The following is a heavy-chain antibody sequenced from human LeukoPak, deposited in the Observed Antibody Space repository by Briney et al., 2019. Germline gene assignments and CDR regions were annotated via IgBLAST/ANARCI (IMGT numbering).Heavy chain of an antibody. J-gene: IGHJ6*03. Sequence: PGGSLRLSCAASGFTFSSYEMNWVRQAPGKGLEWVSYISSNCSTTSYEDSMKGRFTISRDNAKNSLYLQMNSLRAEDTSVYYCARSPAGANYYLDVWGKGTTVTISS. CDR2: ISSNCSTT. D-gene: IGHD1-14*01. CDR1: GFTFSSYE. V-gene: IGHV3-48*03. CDR3: ARSPAGANYYLDV.